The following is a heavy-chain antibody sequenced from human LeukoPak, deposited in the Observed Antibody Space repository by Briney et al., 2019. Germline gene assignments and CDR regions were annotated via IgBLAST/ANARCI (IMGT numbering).Heavy chain of an antibody. J-gene: IGHJ5*02. CDR1: SGSISSGNYY. Sequence: SETLSLTCSVSSGSISSGNYYWSWIRQPAGKGLEWIGRVYSSGKTDYKSSLKCRVTISVDTSRNQFSLKLSSVTAADTAVYYCARGVDSSGYQHKGFGPWGQGTLVTVSS. D-gene: IGHD3-22*01. CDR3: ARGVDSSGYQHKGFGP. V-gene: IGHV4-61*02. CDR2: VYSSGKT.